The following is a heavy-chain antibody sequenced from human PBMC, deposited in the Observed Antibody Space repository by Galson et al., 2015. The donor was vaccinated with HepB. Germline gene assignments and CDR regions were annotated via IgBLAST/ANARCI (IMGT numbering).Heavy chain of an antibody. D-gene: IGHD2-2*01. J-gene: IGHJ5*02. V-gene: IGHV4-39*01. CDR3: ARVGVPAAIGDLFDP. CDR2: IYYSGNT. CDR1: GGSISSSSYY. Sequence: SETLSLTCTVSGGSISSSSYYWGWIRQPPGKGLEWIGSIYYSGNTYYNPSLKSRVTISVDTSKNQFSLKLSSVTATDTAVYYCARVGVPAAIGDLFDPWGQGTLVTVSS.